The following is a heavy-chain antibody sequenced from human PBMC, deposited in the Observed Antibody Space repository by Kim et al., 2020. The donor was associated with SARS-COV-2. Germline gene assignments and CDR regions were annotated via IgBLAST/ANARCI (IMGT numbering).Heavy chain of an antibody. D-gene: IGHD2-2*02. CDR3: ARGRMGVVPAPVLGIGPHYEYFSMDV. J-gene: IGHJ6*02. CDR1: VGSFSGYH. CDR2: TNHRGTF. V-gene: IGHV4-34*01. Sequence: SETLSLTCAVYVGSFSGYHWSCIRQPPGEGLEWIGETNHRGTFNPNPSLKSRVTISIDRSKNQFSLKLTSVTAADTGFYYCARGRMGVVPAPVLGIGPHYEYFSMDVWGHGTTVTVSS.